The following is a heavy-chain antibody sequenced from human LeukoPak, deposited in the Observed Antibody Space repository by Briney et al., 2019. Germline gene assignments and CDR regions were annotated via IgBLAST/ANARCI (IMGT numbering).Heavy chain of an antibody. CDR1: GGSFSGYY. CDR3: ARGRSITMVRGRSNWFDP. J-gene: IGHJ5*02. D-gene: IGHD3-10*01. Sequence: SETLSLTCAVYGGSFSGYYWSWIRQPPGKGLEWIGEINHSGSTNYNPSLESRVTISVDTSKNQFSLKLSSVTAADTAVYYCARGRSITMVRGRSNWFDPWGQGTLVTVSS. CDR2: INHSGST. V-gene: IGHV4-34*01.